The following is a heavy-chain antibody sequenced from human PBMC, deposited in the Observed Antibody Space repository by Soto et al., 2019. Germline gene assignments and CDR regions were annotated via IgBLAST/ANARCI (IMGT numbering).Heavy chain of an antibody. V-gene: IGHV1-69*02. CDR1: GGTFSSYT. D-gene: IGHD3-22*01. Sequence: QVQLVQSGAEVKKPGSSVKVSCKASGGTFSSYTISWVRQAPGQGLEWMGRIIPILGIANYAQKFQGRVTITADKSTSTAYMELSSLRSEDTAVYYCASYPSDSSGYLGYWGQGTLVTVSS. J-gene: IGHJ4*02. CDR3: ASYPSDSSGYLGY. CDR2: IIPILGIA.